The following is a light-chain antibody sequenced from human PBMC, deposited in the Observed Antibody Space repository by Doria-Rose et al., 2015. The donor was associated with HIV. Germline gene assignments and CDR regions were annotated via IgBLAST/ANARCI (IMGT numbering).Light chain of an antibody. CDR3: QQYKSYPIT. CDR2: AAS. J-gene: IGKJ5*01. V-gene: IGKV1-16*02. CDR1: QDINTY. Sequence: DRVTITCRASQDINTYLALFQQKPGKAPKSLLYAASSLQSGVPSKFRGSGSETDFTLTITSLQPEDFATYYCQQYKSYPITFGQGTRLEIK.